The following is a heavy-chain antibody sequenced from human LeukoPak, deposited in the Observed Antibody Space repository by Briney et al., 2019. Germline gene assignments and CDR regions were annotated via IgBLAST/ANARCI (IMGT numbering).Heavy chain of an antibody. Sequence: GGSLRLSCAASGFTFSSYAMSWVRQAPGKGLEWVSAISGSGGSTYYADSVKGRFAISRDNSKNTLYLQMNSLRAEDTAVYYCAKDGMATPYRGPFDYWGQGTLVTVSS. CDR2: ISGSGGST. CDR1: GFTFSSYA. V-gene: IGHV3-23*01. D-gene: IGHD5-24*01. CDR3: AKDGMATPYRGPFDY. J-gene: IGHJ4*02.